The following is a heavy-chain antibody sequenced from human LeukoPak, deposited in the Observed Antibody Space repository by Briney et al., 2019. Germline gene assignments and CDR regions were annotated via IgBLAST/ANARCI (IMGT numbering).Heavy chain of an antibody. CDR2: INHSGST. J-gene: IGHJ4*02. V-gene: IGHV4-34*01. Sequence: SETLSLTCAVYGGSFSGYYWSWIRQPPGKGLEWIGEINHSGSTNYNPSLKSRVTISVDTSKNQFSLKLSSVTAADTAVYYCARRRPSGSCSDYWGQGTLVTVSS. CDR1: GGSFSGYY. D-gene: IGHD3-10*01. CDR3: ARRRPSGSCSDY.